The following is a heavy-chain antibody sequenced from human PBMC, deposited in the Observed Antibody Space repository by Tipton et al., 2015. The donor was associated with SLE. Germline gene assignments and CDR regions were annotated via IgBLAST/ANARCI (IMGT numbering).Heavy chain of an antibody. D-gene: IGHD5-24*01. V-gene: IGHV3-13*05. CDR3: ARAGIGGDGYNWGAFDI. CDR2: IGTAGDP. Sequence: GSLRLSCAASGFTFSSYDMHWVRQATGKGLEWVSAIGTAGDPYYPGSVKGRFTISRENAKNSLYLQMNSLRAGDTAVYYCARAGIGGDGYNWGAFDIWGQGTMVTVSS. J-gene: IGHJ3*02. CDR1: GFTFSSYD.